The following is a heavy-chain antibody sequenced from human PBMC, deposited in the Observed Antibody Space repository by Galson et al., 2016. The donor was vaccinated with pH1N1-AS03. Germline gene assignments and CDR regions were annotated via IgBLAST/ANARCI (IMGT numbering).Heavy chain of an antibody. V-gene: IGHV1-3*01. CDR1: GYTFTGYA. CDR2: INAGNGDT. CDR3: ARSDYGDYVDY. D-gene: IGHD4-17*01. J-gene: IGHJ4*02. Sequence: SVKVSCKASGYTFTGYAMHWVRQAPGQGLEWMGWINAGNGDTKYPQKFQGRVTITRDTSASMAYMGLSSLRSEDTAVYYCARSDYGDYVDYWGQGTLVTVSS.